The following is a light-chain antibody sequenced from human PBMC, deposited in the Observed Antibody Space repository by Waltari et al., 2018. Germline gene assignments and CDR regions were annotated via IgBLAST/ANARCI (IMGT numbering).Light chain of an antibody. CDR1: SGHSSNI. Sequence: QLVLTQSPSASASLGASVRLTCTLSSGHSSNIIAWLQQQPGKGPRYLMKVNSDGSHRKGDEIPDRFSGSSSGAERYLTISSLQSDDEADYYCETGGHGTWVFGGGTKLTVL. V-gene: IGLV4-69*01. CDR2: VNSDGSH. CDR3: ETGGHGTWV. J-gene: IGLJ3*02.